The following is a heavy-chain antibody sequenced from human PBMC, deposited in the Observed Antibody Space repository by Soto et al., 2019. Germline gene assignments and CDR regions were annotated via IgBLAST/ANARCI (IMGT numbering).Heavy chain of an antibody. CDR1: GGSMRNYY. CDR2: VYHSGST. Sequence: SETLSLTCSVSGGSMRNYYWNWIRQPPGRGLEWIGYVYHSGSTNYNPSLKGRVSMSVDVSRNHFSLTLHSVTAAETAVYFCKSPYTTSSSPDYWGQGTLATVSS. J-gene: IGHJ4*02. V-gene: IGHV4-59*01. CDR3: KSPYTTSSSPDY. D-gene: IGHD2-2*02.